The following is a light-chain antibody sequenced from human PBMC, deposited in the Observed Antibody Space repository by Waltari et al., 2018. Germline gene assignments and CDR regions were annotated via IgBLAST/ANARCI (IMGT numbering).Light chain of an antibody. Sequence: QSALTQPASVSGSPGQSITLSCTGTSSDVGGYNYVSWYQQHPGKAPKLMIYDSTNRASGVSSRFTGSKSGNTASLTISGLQTDDEADYYCSSYRKSSTAGGVFGTGTKVTVL. V-gene: IGLV2-14*03. CDR3: SSYRKSSTAGGV. CDR2: DST. J-gene: IGLJ1*01. CDR1: SSDVGGYNY.